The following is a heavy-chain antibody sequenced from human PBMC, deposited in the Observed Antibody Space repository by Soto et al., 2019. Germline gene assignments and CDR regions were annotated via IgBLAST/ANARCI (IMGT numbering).Heavy chain of an antibody. CDR2: IGSKGETYAT. Sequence: PGGSLRLSCAASGFTFGASALQWVRQASGKGLEWLGRIGSKGETYATAYAASVKGRFTISRDDSKNTAYLQMNSLESEDTAVYYCAKTKSSGSYYSNFDYWGQGTLVT. J-gene: IGHJ4*02. D-gene: IGHD1-26*01. CDR1: GFTFGASA. V-gene: IGHV3-73*01. CDR3: AKTKSSGSYYSNFDY.